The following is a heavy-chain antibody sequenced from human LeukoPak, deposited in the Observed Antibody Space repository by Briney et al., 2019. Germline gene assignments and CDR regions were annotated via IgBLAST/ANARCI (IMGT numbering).Heavy chain of an antibody. CDR3: ATYAGSSSKYFQD. CDR1: GYSFTNYW. J-gene: IGHJ1*01. V-gene: IGHV5-51*01. D-gene: IGHD3-10*01. Sequence: PGESLQISCKASGYSFTNYWIGWVRPMPGKGLEWMGIIYPGESDTRYSPSFQGQVTISADKSISTAYLQRSSLQASDTAMYYCATYAGSSSKYFQDWGQGTLVTVSS. CDR2: IYPGESDT.